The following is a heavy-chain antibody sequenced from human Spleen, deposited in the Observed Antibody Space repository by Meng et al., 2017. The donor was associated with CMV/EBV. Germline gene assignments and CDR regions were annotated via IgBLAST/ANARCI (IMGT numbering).Heavy chain of an antibody. CDR1: AYTFTGFY. CDR2: INPNSGDT. D-gene: IGHD6-25*01. J-gene: IGHJ6*02. V-gene: IGHV1-2*02. Sequence: ASVKVSCKASAYTFTGFYIHWVRQAPGQGLEWLGWINPNSGDTNYALKFQGRVAMTRDTSISTAYMELSRLRSDNTAEYYCARPAAPLFYYYGMDVWGQGTTVTVSS. CDR3: ARPAAPLFYYYGMDV.